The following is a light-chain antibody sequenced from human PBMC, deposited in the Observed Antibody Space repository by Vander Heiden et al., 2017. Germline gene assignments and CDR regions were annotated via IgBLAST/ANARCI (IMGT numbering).Light chain of an antibody. CDR2: DVS. CDR3: CSYAGSPWF. J-gene: IGLJ1*01. CDR1: SSDVGGYNS. V-gene: IGLV2-11*01. Sequence: QSALTQPRSVSGSPGKSVTIPCTGTSSDVGGYNSVAWSQQHPGKAPKLMIYDVSKRPSGVPYRFYGSKSGNTASLTISGLQSEDEADYVCCSYAGSPWFFGAGTKFTVL.